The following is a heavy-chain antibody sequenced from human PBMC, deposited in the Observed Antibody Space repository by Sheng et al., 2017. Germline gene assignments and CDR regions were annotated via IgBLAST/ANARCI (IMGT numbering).Heavy chain of an antibody. CDR1: GFTFSSYG. J-gene: IGHJ6*03. Sequence: QVQLVESGGGVVQPGGSLRLSCAASGFTFSSYGMHWVRQAPGKGLEWVAFIRYDGSNKYYADSVKGRFTISRDNSKNTLYLQMNSLRAEDTAVYYCAKTATDYGDYYYYYYMDVWGKGTTVTVSS. V-gene: IGHV3-30*02. CDR3: AKTATDYGDYYYYYYMDV. CDR2: IRYDGSNK. D-gene: IGHD4-17*01.